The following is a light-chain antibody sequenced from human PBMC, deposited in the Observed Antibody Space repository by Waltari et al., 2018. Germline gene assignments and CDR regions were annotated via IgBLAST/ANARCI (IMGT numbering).Light chain of an antibody. Sequence: QSALTQPASVSGSPGQSITISCTGTSSDVGGYNYVSWYQQHPGKAPKLMFYDVSNRPSGVCNRFSGSKSGNTASLTISGLQAEDEADYYCSSYTSSSFVVFGGGTKLTVL. CDR3: SSYTSSSFVV. J-gene: IGLJ2*01. CDR2: DVS. V-gene: IGLV2-14*03. CDR1: SSDVGGYNY.